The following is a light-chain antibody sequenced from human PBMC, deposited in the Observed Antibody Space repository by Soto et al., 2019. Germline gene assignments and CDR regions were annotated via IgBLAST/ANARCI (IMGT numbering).Light chain of an antibody. J-gene: IGLJ1*01. CDR3: CSYKNFDTQV. Sequence: QSFLTQPGAVSGSPGQSITISCTGSSSDIGGFHYVSWYQQYPGKAPKLIIFEVSNRPSGVSHRFSGSKSGNTASLTISELQTEDEADYYCCSYKNFDTQVFGTGTKVTVL. CDR1: SSDIGGFHY. CDR2: EVS. V-gene: IGLV2-14*01.